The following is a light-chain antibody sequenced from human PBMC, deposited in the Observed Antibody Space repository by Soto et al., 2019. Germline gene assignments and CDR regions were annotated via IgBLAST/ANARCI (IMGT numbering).Light chain of an antibody. J-gene: IGKJ5*01. CDR1: QIVSSNY. Sequence: IVLTQSPGTLSLSPAERSTLSCMASQIVSSNYLAWYQQKPGQAPRLLMYGASSRATGIPDRFSGSGSGTDFTLTISRLEPEDFAVYYCQQYGSSPITFGQGTRLEI. CDR3: QQYGSSPIT. CDR2: GAS. V-gene: IGKV3-20*01.